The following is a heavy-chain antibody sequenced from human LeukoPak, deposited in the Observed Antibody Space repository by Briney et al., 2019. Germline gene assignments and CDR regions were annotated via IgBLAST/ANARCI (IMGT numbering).Heavy chain of an antibody. CDR2: ISWNSGSI. D-gene: IGHD4-11*01. V-gene: IGHV3-9*01. CDR1: GFTFDDYA. CDR3: AKEGTTVTTLMGYFDY. Sequence: GGSLRLSCAASGFTFDDYAMHWVRQAPGKGLEWVSGISWNSGSIGYADSVKGRFTISRDNAKNSLYLQMNSLRAEDTALYYCAKEGTTVTTLMGYFDYWGQGTLVTVSS. J-gene: IGHJ4*02.